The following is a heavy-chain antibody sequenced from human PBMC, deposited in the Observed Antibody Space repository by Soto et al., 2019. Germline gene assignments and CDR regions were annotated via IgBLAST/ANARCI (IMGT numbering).Heavy chain of an antibody. CDR3: ARGVDAGVDV. CDR1: GYTFTTYD. CDR2: MSPNSGAT. D-gene: IGHD1-1*01. V-gene: IGHV1-8*01. J-gene: IGHJ6*02. Sequence: QVQLVQSGAEVTKPGASVKVSGRASGYTFTTYDINWVRQATGQGLEWMGWMSPNSGATGYAQKFQGIVTMTRDTSISTAYMELSNLRSEDTAIYYCARGVDAGVDVWGQGTTVTVSS.